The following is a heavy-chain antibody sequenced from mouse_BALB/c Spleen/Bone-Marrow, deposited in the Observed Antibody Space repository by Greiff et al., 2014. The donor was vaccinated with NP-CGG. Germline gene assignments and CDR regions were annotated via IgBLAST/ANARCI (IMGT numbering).Heavy chain of an antibody. V-gene: IGHV1S81*02. J-gene: IGHJ2*01. D-gene: IGHD1-1*01. CDR2: INPSNGRT. CDR1: GYTFTSYW. CDR3: ARRTTTVVATDY. Sequence: QVQLQQSGAELVKPGASVKLSCKASGYTFTSYWMHWVKQRPGQGLEWIGEINPSNGRTKYNGKFKSKATLTVDKSSGTAYMQLSSLTSEDSAVYYCARRTTTVVATDYWGQGTTLTVSS.